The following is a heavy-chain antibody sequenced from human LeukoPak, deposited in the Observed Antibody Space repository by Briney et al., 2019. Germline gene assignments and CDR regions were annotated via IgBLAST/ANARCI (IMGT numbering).Heavy chain of an antibody. D-gene: IGHD6-13*01. CDR1: GFTFSSYW. V-gene: IGHV4-39*01. CDR2: IYYTGTT. J-gene: IGHJ4*02. Sequence: PGGSLRLSCAASGFTFSSYWMSWVRQPPGKGLEWIGSIYYTGTTYYNPSLKSRLTISVDTSKNQFSLKLSSVTAVDTAVYYCARHDRIIASPLVWGQGILVTVSS. CDR3: ARHDRIIASPLV.